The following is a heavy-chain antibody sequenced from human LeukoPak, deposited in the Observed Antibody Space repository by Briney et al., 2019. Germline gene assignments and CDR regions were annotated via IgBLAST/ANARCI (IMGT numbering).Heavy chain of an antibody. J-gene: IGHJ4*02. CDR3: AISVQAPPIPAFDY. CDR2: IDPNTGVR. CDR1: GYTFIVYS. Sequence: ASVKVSCKTSGYTFIVYSIHWMRQAPGQGLEWVGRIDPNTGVRNFAQEIQGRVTLTTDTSISTAYMELSSLRSDDTAVFYCAISVQAPPIPAFDYWGQGALVIVSS. V-gene: IGHV1-2*02.